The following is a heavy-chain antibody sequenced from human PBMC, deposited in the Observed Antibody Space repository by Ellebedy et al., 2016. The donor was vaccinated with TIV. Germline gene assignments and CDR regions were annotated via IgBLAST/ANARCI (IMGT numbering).Heavy chain of an antibody. D-gene: IGHD5-12*01. Sequence: GESLKISCKGSGYSFTSYWIGWVRQMPGKGLEWMGIIYPGDTDTNYSPSFQGQVTISVDNSISTAYLQWGSLKASDTAMIYCARRDYSGYDLSYWGQGTLVTVSS. CDR2: IYPGDTDT. V-gene: IGHV5-51*01. CDR3: ARRDYSGYDLSY. J-gene: IGHJ4*02. CDR1: GYSFTSYW.